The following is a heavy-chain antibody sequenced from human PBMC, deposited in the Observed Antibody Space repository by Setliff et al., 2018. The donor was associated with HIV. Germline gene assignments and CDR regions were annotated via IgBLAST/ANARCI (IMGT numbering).Heavy chain of an antibody. J-gene: IGHJ3*02. CDR2: IYTSGST. D-gene: IGHD4-4*01. CDR1: GGSISSYY. V-gene: IGHV4-59*01. CDR3: ARGYSNYDLGAFDI. Sequence: PSETLSLTCTVSGGSISSYYWSWIRQPPGKGLEWIGYIYTSGSTNYNPSLKSRVTISVDTSKNKFSLRLSSVTAADTAVYYCARGYSNYDLGAFDIWGQGTMVTVSS.